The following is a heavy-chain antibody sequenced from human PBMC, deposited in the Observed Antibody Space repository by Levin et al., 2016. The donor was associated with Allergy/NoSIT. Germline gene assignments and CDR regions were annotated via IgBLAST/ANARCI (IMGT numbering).Heavy chain of an antibody. J-gene: IGHJ4*02. CDR1: GFTFSSSW. Sequence: GESLKISCAASGFTFSSSWMSWVRQAPGKGLEWVSSISSSSNNIHYIDSVKGRFTISRDNAKNSLYLQMNSLRAEDTAVYYCARGAGIDYWGQGTLVTVSS. CDR2: ISSSSNNI. V-gene: IGHV3-21*01. CDR3: ARGAGIDY. D-gene: IGHD6-19*01.